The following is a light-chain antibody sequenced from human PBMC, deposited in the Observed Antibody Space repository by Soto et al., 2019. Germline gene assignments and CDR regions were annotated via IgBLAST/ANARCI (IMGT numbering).Light chain of an antibody. CDR1: QSVSSSY. Sequence: EIVLTQSPGTLSLSPGERATLSCRASQSVSSSYLAWYQQKPGQAPMPLIYGASSRAIGIPDRFSGSGSGTDFTLTISRLEPEDFAVYYWQQYGSSPWTFGQGTKVEIK. J-gene: IGKJ1*01. V-gene: IGKV3-20*01. CDR3: QQYGSSPWT. CDR2: GAS.